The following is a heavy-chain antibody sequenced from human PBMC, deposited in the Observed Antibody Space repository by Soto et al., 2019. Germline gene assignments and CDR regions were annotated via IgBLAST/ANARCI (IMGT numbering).Heavy chain of an antibody. CDR3: ASDFQWRYGIDV. Sequence: EVQLVESGGGLVQPGGSLRLSCAAAGFTFSNHWMHWVRQAPGRGLVWVSRINSEGSSTFYADSVKGRLTISRDNAKNTVYLQMNSLRGDDTGVYYCASDFQWRYGIDVWGQGNTVTVCS. CDR2: INSEGSST. D-gene: IGHD6-19*01. J-gene: IGHJ6*01. V-gene: IGHV3-74*01. CDR1: GFTFSNHW.